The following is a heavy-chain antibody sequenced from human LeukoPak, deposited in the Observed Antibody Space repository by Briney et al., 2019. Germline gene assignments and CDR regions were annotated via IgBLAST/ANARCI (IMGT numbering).Heavy chain of an antibody. CDR2: VNPNSGNT. CDR3: AKRGYSYGDFDY. D-gene: IGHD5-18*01. Sequence: VSVKVSCKASGYTFTSYDIHWVRQATGQGLEWMGWVNPNSGNTGYEQKFQGRVTMTRNTSISTAYMELSSLRSEDTAVYYCAKRGYSYGDFDYWGQGTLVTVSS. CDR1: GYTFTSYD. J-gene: IGHJ4*02. V-gene: IGHV1-8*01.